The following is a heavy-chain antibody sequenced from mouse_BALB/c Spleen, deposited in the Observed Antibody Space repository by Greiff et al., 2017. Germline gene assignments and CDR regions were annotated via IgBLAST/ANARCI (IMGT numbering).Heavy chain of an antibody. V-gene: IGHV3-8*02. CDR3: ARYTMITFYAMDY. J-gene: IGHJ4*01. CDR1: GDSITSGY. Sequence: EVKLVESGPSLVKPSQTLSLTCSVTGDSITSGYWNWIRKFPGNKLEYMGYISYSGSTYYNPSLKSRISITRDTSKNQYYLQLNSVTTEDTATYYCARYTMITFYAMDYWGQGTSVTVAS. CDR2: ISYSGST. D-gene: IGHD2-4*01.